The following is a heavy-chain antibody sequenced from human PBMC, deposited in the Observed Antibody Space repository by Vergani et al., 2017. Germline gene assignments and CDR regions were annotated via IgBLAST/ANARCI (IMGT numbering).Heavy chain of an antibody. Sequence: VQLVESGGGVVQPGRSLRLSCAASGFTFSSYGMHWVRQAPGKGLEWVSYISSSGSSIYYADSVKGRITISRDNAKNSLYLQMNSLRAEDTAVYYCARDLYGDHFDYWGQGTLVTVSS. V-gene: IGHV3-48*04. D-gene: IGHD4-17*01. CDR3: ARDLYGDHFDY. J-gene: IGHJ4*02. CDR2: ISSSGSSI. CDR1: GFTFSSYG.